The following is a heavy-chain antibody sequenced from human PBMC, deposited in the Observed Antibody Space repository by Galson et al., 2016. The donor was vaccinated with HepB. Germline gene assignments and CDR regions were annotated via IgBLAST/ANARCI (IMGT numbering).Heavy chain of an antibody. D-gene: IGHD6-19*01. CDR3: AGGGSGWFYYLDY. CDR2: ISGSAGTT. Sequence: SLRLSCAASGFTFSNYAMSWVRQAPGRGLEWVSTISGSAGTTYYADSVKGRFTISRDNSKNALFLHMSSLRAEDTAVYYCAGGGSGWFYYLDYWGQGTLVTVSS. V-gene: IGHV3-23*01. J-gene: IGHJ4*02. CDR1: GFTFSNYA.